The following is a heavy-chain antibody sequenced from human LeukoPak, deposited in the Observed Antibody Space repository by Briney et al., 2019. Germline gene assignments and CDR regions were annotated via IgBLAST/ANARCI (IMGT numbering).Heavy chain of an antibody. J-gene: IGHJ4*02. CDR2: ISLSSGTT. V-gene: IGHV3-48*01. Sequence: GGSLRLSCAASGFSFSNYNMNWVRQAPGKGLEWISHISLSSGTTYYADSVKGRFTISRDNARNSLYLQMNSLRAEDTAVYYCARVRPDFQIGGDYWGQGTLVTVSS. CDR1: GFSFSNYN. CDR3: ARVRPDFQIGGDY. D-gene: IGHD1-14*01.